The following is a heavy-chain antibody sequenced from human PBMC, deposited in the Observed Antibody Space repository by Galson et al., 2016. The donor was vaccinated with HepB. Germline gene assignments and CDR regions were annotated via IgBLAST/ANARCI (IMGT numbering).Heavy chain of an antibody. V-gene: IGHV3-13*01. CDR2: IETAGDT. J-gene: IGHJ3*01. CDR1: GFTFTNYD. CDR3: ARGFSYAAFDL. Sequence: SLRLSCAASGFTFTNYDMHWVRQVTGNSLEWVSAIETAGDTYYPGSVKGRFTISRDNAKNSMDLQMNNLRAGDTAVYYCARGFSYAAFDLWGQGTMVTVSS. D-gene: IGHD3-16*01.